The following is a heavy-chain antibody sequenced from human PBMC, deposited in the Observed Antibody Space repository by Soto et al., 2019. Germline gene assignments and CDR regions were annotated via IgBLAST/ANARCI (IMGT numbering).Heavy chain of an antibody. Sequence: EVQLVESRGGLVQPGGSLRLSCAASGFTFSSYWMHWVRQAPGKGLVWVSRINSDGSSTSYADSVKGRFTISRDNAKNTLYLQMNSLRAEDTAVYYCARVYCSGGSCYQLDYWGQGTLVTVSS. CDR2: INSDGSST. D-gene: IGHD2-15*01. CDR3: ARVYCSGGSCYQLDY. V-gene: IGHV3-74*01. CDR1: GFTFSSYW. J-gene: IGHJ4*02.